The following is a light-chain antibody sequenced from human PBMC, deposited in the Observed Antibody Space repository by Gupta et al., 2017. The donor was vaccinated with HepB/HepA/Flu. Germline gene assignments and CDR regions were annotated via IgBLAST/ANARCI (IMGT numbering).Light chain of an antibody. J-gene: IGKJ4*01. CDR2: DAS. CDR3: QQYENLPPNT. CDR1: QDISNY. Sequence: DIQMTQSPSSLSASVGDRVTITCQASQDISNYLNWYQQKPGKAPKLLIYDASNWETGVPSRFSGSGSGTDFTFTISSRQPEDIAPYYCQQYENLPPNTFGGGTKVEIK. V-gene: IGKV1-33*01.